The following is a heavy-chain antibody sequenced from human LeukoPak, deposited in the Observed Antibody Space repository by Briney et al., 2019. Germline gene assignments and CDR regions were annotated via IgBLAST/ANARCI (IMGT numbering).Heavy chain of an antibody. CDR1: GGSISSDH. Sequence: PSETLSLTCTVSGGSISSDHWNWIRQPPGKGLEWIGCIFYSGRTYYNPSLKSRVTISVDTSKNQFSLKLSSVTAADTAVYYCARGEWDLLFDYWGQGTLVTVSS. J-gene: IGHJ4*02. D-gene: IGHD1-26*01. CDR3: ARGEWDLLFDY. CDR2: IFYSGRT. V-gene: IGHV4-59*01.